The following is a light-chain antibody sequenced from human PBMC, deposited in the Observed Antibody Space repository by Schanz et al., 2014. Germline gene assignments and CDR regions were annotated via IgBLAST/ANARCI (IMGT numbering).Light chain of an antibody. CDR1: QSISSY. V-gene: IGKV1-39*01. CDR3: QQYNSYPYT. CDR2: AAS. J-gene: IGKJ2*01. Sequence: DIQMTQSPSSLSASVGDRVTITCRASQSISSYLNWYQQKPGKAPKLLIYAASSLKSGVPSRFSGSGSGTEFTLTIGSLQPDDFATYYCQQYNSYPYTFGQGTKLEIK.